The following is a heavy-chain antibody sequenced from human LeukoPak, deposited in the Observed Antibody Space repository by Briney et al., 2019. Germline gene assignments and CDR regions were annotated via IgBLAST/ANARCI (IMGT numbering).Heavy chain of an antibody. CDR3: ARVTFGFGGVIVIPYFDY. CDR1: GFTFSSYE. V-gene: IGHV3-48*03. D-gene: IGHD3-16*02. Sequence: PGGSLRLSCAASGFTFSSYEMNWVRQAPGKGLEWVSYISSSGSTIYYADSVKGRFTISRDNAKNSLYLQMNSLRAEDTAVYYCARVTFGFGGVIVIPYFDYWGQGTLVTVSS. J-gene: IGHJ4*02. CDR2: ISSSGSTI.